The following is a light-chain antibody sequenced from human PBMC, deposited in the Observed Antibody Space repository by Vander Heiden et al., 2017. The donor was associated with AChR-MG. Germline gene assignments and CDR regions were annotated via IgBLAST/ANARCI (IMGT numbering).Light chain of an antibody. CDR2: DVS. J-gene: IGLJ2*01. Sequence: QSALTQPASVSGPPGQSITISCTGTSSDVGGYRYVSWYQQHPGKAPILIIYDVSNRPSGISNRFSGSKSGNTASLTISGLQAEDEAYYYCTSYTSSSTWVFGGGTKLTV. V-gene: IGLV2-14*03. CDR3: TSYTSSSTWV. CDR1: SSDVGGYRY.